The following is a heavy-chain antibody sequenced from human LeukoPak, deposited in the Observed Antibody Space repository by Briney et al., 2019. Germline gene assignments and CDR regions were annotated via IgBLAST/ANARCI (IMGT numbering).Heavy chain of an antibody. Sequence: GGSLRLSCAASGFTFSSYSMNWVRQAPGKGLEWVSYISSSSSTIYYADSVKGRFTISRDNAKNSLYLQMNSLRAEDTAVYYCARDNPYSSGWYNCFDYWGQGTLVTVSS. CDR3: ARDNPYSSGWYNCFDY. J-gene: IGHJ4*02. CDR2: ISSSSSTI. D-gene: IGHD6-19*01. CDR1: GFTFSSYS. V-gene: IGHV3-48*01.